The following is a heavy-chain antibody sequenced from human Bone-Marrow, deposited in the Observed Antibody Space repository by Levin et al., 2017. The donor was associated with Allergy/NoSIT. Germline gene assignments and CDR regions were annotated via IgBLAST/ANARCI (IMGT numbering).Heavy chain of an antibody. D-gene: IGHD2-15*01. J-gene: IGHJ3*02. Sequence: ASVKVSCKASGYTFTGYYMHWVRQAPGQGLEWMGRINPNSGGTNYAQKFQGRVTMTRDTSISTAYMELSRLRSDDTAVYYCARTAKRLGYCSGGSCYDAFDIWGQGTMVTVSS. CDR2: INPNSGGT. CDR1: GYTFTGYY. V-gene: IGHV1-2*06. CDR3: ARTAKRLGYCSGGSCYDAFDI.